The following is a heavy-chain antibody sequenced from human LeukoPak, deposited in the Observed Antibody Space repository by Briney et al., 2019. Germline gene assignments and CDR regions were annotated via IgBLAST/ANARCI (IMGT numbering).Heavy chain of an antibody. CDR3: ARIWGMSSQFDY. CDR1: GFSLSNARMG. Sequence: SGPVLRKPTETLTLTCTVSGFSLSNARMGVSWIRQPPGKALEWLAHIFSNDETSYSTSLKSRLTISKDTSKRQVVLTMTNMDPVDTATYYCARIWGMSSQFDYWGKGTPVSSSS. V-gene: IGHV2-26*01. CDR2: IFSNDET. D-gene: IGHD3-16*01. J-gene: IGHJ4*02.